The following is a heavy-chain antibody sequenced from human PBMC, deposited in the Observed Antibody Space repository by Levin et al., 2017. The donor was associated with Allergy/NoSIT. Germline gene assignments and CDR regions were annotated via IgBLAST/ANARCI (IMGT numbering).Heavy chain of an antibody. V-gene: IGHV4-30-4*01. CDR1: GGSISSGDYY. Sequence: SQTLSLTCTVSGGSISSGDYYWSWIRQPPGKGLEWIGYIYYSGRTYYNPSLKSRVTISVDTSKDQFSLNLSSVTAADTAVYFCARGGTSWDDDYGSGSRYFDCWGQGTLVSVSS. J-gene: IGHJ4*02. CDR2: IYYSGRT. D-gene: IGHD3-10*01. CDR3: ARGGTSWDDDYGSGSRYFDC.